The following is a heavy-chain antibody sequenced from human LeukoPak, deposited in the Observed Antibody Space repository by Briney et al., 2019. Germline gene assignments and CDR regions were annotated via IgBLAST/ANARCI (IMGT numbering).Heavy chain of an antibody. J-gene: IGHJ4*02. V-gene: IGHV1-69*04. Sequence: SVKVSCKASGGTFSSYAISWVRQAPGQGLEWMGRIIPILGIANYAQKFQGRVAITADKSTSTAYMELSSLRSEDTAVYYCARDQDDYYDSSAATGAFDYWGQGTLVTVSS. CDR3: ARDQDDYYDSSAATGAFDY. D-gene: IGHD3-22*01. CDR1: GGTFSSYA. CDR2: IIPILGIA.